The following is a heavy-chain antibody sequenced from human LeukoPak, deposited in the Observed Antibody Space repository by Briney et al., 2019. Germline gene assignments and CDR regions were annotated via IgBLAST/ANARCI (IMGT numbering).Heavy chain of an antibody. V-gene: IGHV3-30*02. Sequence: GGFLRLSCAASGFTFSSYGMHWVRQAPGKGLEWVAFIRYDGSNKYYADSVKGRFTISRDNSKNTLYLQMNSLRAEDTAVYYCAKDSGYCSSTSCYVYYFDYWGQGTLVTVSS. CDR1: GFTFSSYG. CDR3: AKDSGYCSSTSCYVYYFDY. CDR2: IRYDGSNK. J-gene: IGHJ4*02. D-gene: IGHD2-2*01.